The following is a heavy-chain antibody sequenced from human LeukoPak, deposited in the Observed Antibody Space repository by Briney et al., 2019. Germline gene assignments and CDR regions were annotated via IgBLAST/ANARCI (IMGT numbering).Heavy chain of an antibody. CDR1: GFTFSSYA. CDR2: ISSNGGST. Sequence: GGSLRLSCAASGFTFSSYAMHWVRQAPGKGLEYVSAISSNGGSTYYADSVKGRFTISRDNSKNTLDLQMGSLRAEDTAVYYCAGRGSGYSQNYFDYWGQGTLVTVSS. CDR3: AGRGSGYSQNYFDY. J-gene: IGHJ4*02. D-gene: IGHD3-22*01. V-gene: IGHV3-64*02.